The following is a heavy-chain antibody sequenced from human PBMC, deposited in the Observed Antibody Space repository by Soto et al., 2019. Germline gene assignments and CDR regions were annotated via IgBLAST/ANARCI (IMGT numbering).Heavy chain of an antibody. Sequence: QVQLVQSGAAVKTPGSSLKVSCTVSGSRFSNYVISWVRQAPGHGLECLGRIIPIFNTTQYAQKFQGRVTITADKSTNTASLELSSLRSDDTAVYYCAREGRGKKAGYNGLVSLGYWGQGTLVTVSS. D-gene: IGHD2-2*02. CDR2: IIPIFNTT. J-gene: IGHJ4*02. V-gene: IGHV1-69*06. CDR1: GSRFSNYV. CDR3: AREGRGKKAGYNGLVSLGY.